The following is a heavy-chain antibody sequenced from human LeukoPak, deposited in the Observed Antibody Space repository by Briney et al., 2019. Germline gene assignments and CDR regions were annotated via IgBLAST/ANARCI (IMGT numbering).Heavy chain of an antibody. J-gene: IGHJ4*02. CDR2: ISGSGGST. CDR3: AKDPAYCGGDCEASH. V-gene: IGHV3-23*01. CDR1: GFTFSSYG. Sequence: GGSLRLSCAASGFTFSSYGMSWVRQAPGKGLEWVSAISGSGGSTYYADSVKGRFTISRDNSKNTLYLQMNSLRAEDTAVYYCAKDPAYCGGDCEASHWGQGTLVTVSS. D-gene: IGHD2-21*02.